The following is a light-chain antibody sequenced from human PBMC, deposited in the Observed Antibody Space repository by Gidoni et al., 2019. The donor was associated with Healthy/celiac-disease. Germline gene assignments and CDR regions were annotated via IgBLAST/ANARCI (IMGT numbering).Light chain of an antibody. J-gene: IGKJ2*01. V-gene: IGKV3-11*01. CDR2: AAS. CDR1: QSVSSY. CDR3: QQRSNWPRT. Sequence: EIVLTQSPATLSLSPGERATLSCRASQSVSSYLAWYQQKPGQAPRLLIYAASNRATGIPARFSGSGSGTDFTLTISSLEPEDFAVYYCQQRSNWPRTFXQXTKLEIK.